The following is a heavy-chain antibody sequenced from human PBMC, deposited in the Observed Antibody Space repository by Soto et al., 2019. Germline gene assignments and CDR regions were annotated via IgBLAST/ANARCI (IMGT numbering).Heavy chain of an antibody. J-gene: IGHJ4*02. D-gene: IGHD2-2*01. Sequence: QVQLVQSGAEVKKPGASVKVSCKASGYTFTSYDINWVRQATGQGLEWMGWMNPNSGNTGYAQKFQGRVTMTRNTSISTAYMELSSLRSEDTAVYYCARMISGYCISTSCPPFDYWGQGTLVTVSS. CDR3: ARMISGYCISTSCPPFDY. CDR1: GYTFTSYD. CDR2: MNPNSGNT. V-gene: IGHV1-8*01.